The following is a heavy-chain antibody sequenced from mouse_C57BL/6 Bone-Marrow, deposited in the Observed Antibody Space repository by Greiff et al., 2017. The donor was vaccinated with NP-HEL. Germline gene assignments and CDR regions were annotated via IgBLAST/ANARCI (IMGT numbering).Heavy chain of an antibody. CDR2: ISSGSSTI. CDR3: ARGAMDY. V-gene: IGHV5-17*01. Sequence: EVMLVESGGGLVKPGGSLKLSCAASGFTFSDYGMHWVRQAPEKGLEWVAYISSGSSTIYYAATVKGRFTISRDNAKNTLFLQMTSLRSEDTDMYYCARGAMDYWGQGTSVTVYS. J-gene: IGHJ4*01. CDR1: GFTFSDYG.